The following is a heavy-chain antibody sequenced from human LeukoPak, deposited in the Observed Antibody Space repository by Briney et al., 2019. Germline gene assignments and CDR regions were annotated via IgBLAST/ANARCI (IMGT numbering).Heavy chain of an antibody. V-gene: IGHV3-72*01. CDR1: GFTFSDHY. Sequence: PWGSLRLSCAASGFTFSDHYMDWVRQAPGKGLEWVGRIRNKANSYSTEYAASVKGRFIISRDDSKNSLYLQMISLKTEDTAVYYCARSRIDYDSSGFDYWGQGTLVTVSS. D-gene: IGHD3-22*01. CDR2: IRNKANSYST. CDR3: ARSRIDYDSSGFDY. J-gene: IGHJ4*02.